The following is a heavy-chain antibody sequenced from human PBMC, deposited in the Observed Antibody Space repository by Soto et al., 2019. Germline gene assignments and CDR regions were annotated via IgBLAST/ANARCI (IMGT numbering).Heavy chain of an antibody. CDR1: GFTLSSYA. D-gene: IGHD3-9*01. CDR2: ISYDGSNK. CDR3: ARDMDDILTGSDV. Sequence: SRRLSCAASGFTLSSYAMHWVRQAPGKGLEWVAVISYDGSNKYYADSVKGRFTISRDNSKNTLYLQMNSLRAEDTAVYYCARDMDDILTGSDVWGQGTTVTVSS. J-gene: IGHJ6*02. V-gene: IGHV3-30-3*01.